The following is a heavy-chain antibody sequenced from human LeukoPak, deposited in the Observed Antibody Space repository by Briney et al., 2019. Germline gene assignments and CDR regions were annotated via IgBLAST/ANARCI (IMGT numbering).Heavy chain of an antibody. CDR2: ISYDGSNK. J-gene: IGHJ6*02. V-gene: IGHV3-30*18. Sequence: PGRSLRLSCAASGFTFSSYGMHWVRQAPGKGLEWVAVISYDGSNKYYADSVKGRFTISRDNSKNTLYLQMNSLRAEDTAVYYCAKGNLLYSSSTRTSSYYYYGMDVWGQGTTVTVSS. D-gene: IGHD6-6*01. CDR3: AKGNLLYSSSTRTSSYYYYGMDV. CDR1: GFTFSSYG.